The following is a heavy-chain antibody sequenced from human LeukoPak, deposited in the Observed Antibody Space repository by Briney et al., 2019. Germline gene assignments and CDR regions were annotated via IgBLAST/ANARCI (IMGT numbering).Heavy chain of an antibody. CDR1: GYTFTGYY. CDR2: INPNSGGT. D-gene: IGHD3-3*01. V-gene: IGHV1-2*02. CDR3: ARGIRFLEWLPPNHFDY. Sequence: ASVKVSCKASGYTFTGYYMHWVRQAPGQGLEWMGWINPNSGGTNYAQKFQGRVTTTRDTSISTAYMELSRLRSDDTAVYYCARGIRFLEWLPPNHFDYWGQGTLVTVSS. J-gene: IGHJ4*02.